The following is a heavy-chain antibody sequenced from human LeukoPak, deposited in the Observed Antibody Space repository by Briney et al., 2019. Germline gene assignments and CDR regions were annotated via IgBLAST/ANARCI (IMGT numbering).Heavy chain of an antibody. Sequence: SETLSLTCTVSGGSISSYYWSWIRQPPGKGLEWIGYIYYSGSTNYNPSLKSRVTISVDTSKNQFSLKLSSVTAADTAVYYCARSVEKRITMVRGVAWGQGTLVTVSS. D-gene: IGHD3-10*01. J-gene: IGHJ5*02. V-gene: IGHV4-59*12. CDR3: ARSVEKRITMVRGVA. CDR1: GGSISSYY. CDR2: IYYSGST.